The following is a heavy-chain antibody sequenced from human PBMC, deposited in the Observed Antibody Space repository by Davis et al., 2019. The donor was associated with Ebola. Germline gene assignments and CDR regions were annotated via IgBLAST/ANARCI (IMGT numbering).Heavy chain of an antibody. D-gene: IGHD6-13*01. V-gene: IGHV3-23*01. J-gene: IGHJ4*02. Sequence: AGSLRLSCAASGFTFSSYAMSWVRQAPGKGLEWVSAICGSGGSTYYADSVKGRFTISRDNSKNTLYLQMNSLRAEDTAVYYCSTPIAAARQGDYWGQGTLVTVS. CDR1: GFTFSSYA. CDR2: ICGSGGST. CDR3: STPIAAARQGDY.